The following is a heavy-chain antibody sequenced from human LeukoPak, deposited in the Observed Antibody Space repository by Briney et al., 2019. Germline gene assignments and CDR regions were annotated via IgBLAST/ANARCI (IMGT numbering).Heavy chain of an antibody. J-gene: IGHJ3*02. CDR2: IYTSGST. CDR3: ARGSYILTGYYFDAFDI. V-gene: IGHV4-4*07. CDR1: GGSISSYY. D-gene: IGHD3-9*01. Sequence: SGTLSLTCTVSGGSISSYYWSWIRQPAGKGLEWIGRIYTSGSTNYNPSLKSRVTMSVDTSKNQFSLKLSSVTAADTAVYYCARGSYILTGYYFDAFDIWGQGTMVTVSS.